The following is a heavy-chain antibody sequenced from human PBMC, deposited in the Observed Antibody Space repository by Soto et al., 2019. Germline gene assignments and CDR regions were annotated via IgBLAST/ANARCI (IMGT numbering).Heavy chain of an antibody. V-gene: IGHV3-30-3*01. Sequence: GGSLRLSCAASGFTFSSYAMHWVRQAPGKGLEWVAVISYDGSNKYYADSVKGRFTISRDNSKNTLYLQMNSLRAEDTAVYYCARDYYDSSGYYVSEYFQHWGQGTLVTVSS. J-gene: IGHJ1*01. CDR3: ARDYYDSSGYYVSEYFQH. D-gene: IGHD3-22*01. CDR2: ISYDGSNK. CDR1: GFTFSSYA.